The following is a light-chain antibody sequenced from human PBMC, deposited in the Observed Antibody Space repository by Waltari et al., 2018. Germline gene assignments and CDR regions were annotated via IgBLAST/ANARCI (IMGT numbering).Light chain of an antibody. CDR1: SSDVGAYKY. CDR2: DVS. Sequence: QSALTQPASVSGSPGQSITMSCTGTSSDVGAYKYVSWYQQHPGKAPKLMIFDVSNRPSGVSNRFSGSKSGNTASLTISGPQAEDEADYYCSSYISSSTLELFGGGTSLTVL. J-gene: IGLJ2*01. CDR3: SSYISSSTLEL. V-gene: IGLV2-14*03.